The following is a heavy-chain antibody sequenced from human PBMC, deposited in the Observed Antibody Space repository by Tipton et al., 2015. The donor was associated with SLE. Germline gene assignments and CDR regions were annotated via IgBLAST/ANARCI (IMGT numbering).Heavy chain of an antibody. D-gene: IGHD4-23*01. V-gene: IGHV3-53*04. CDR2: IYSGGST. J-gene: IGHJ3*02. CDR1: GFTVSSNY. CDR3: AREYGGNSDDAFDI. Sequence: QLVQSGGGLVQPGGSLRLSCAASGFTVSSNYMSWVRQAPGKGLEWVSVIYSGGSTYYADSVKGRFTISRHNSKNTLYLQMNSLRAEDTAVYYCAREYGGNSDDAFDIWGQGTMVTVSS.